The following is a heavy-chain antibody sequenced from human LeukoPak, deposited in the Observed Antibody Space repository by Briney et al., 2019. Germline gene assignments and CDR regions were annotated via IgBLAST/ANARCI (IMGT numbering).Heavy chain of an antibody. CDR1: GFTFSNYA. Sequence: GGSLRLSCAASGFTFSNYAMSWARQAPGQGLECVSVINTNGGSTYHADSVKGRFTIYRDNSKDTLYLQMDSLRAEDTAVYYCAKTRNYYYNMDVWGKGATVSVSS. CDR3: AKTRNYYYNMDV. CDR2: INTNGGST. V-gene: IGHV3-23*05. D-gene: IGHD2/OR15-2a*01. J-gene: IGHJ6*03.